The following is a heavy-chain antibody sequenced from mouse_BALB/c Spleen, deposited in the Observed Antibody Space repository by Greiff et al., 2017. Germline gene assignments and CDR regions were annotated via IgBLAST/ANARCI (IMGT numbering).Heavy chain of an antibody. J-gene: IGHJ1*01. V-gene: IGHV1-14*01. Sequence: VQLQQSGPELVKPGASVKMSCKASGYTFTSYVMHWVKQKPGQGLEWIGYISCYNGATSYNQKFKGKATFTVDTSSSTAYMQFNSLTSEDSAVYYCARSDYGNYWYFDVWGAGTTVTVSS. CDR1: GYTFTSYV. CDR3: ARSDYGNYWYFDV. CDR2: ISCYNGAT. D-gene: IGHD2-1*01.